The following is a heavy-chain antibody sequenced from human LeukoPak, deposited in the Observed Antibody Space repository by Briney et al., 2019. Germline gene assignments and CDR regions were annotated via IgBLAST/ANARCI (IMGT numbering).Heavy chain of an antibody. Sequence: GESLKISCKGSGYSFTSYWIGWVRQMPGKGLEWLGIIYPGDSDTRYSPSFQGQVTISADKSISTAYLQWSSLKTSDTAMYYCAGIIAAAGKGPWNYFEYWGQGTLVTVSS. CDR3: AGIIAAAGKGPWNYFEY. J-gene: IGHJ4*02. V-gene: IGHV5-51*01. CDR2: IYPGDSDT. D-gene: IGHD6-13*01. CDR1: GYSFTSYW.